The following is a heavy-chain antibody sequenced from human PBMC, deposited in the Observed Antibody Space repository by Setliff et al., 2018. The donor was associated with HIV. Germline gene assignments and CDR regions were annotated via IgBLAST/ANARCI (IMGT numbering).Heavy chain of an antibody. CDR1: GGSISSYY. V-gene: IGHV4-4*07. CDR3: ARDVPWGDYYYYMDG. CDR2: IYTSGST. D-gene: IGHD3-16*01. Sequence: PSETLSLTCTVSGGSISSYYWSWIRQPAGKGLEWIGHIYTSGSTNYNPSLKSRVTMSVDTSKNQFSLKLSSVTAADTAVYYCARDVPWGDYYYYMDGWGKGTTVTVSS. J-gene: IGHJ6*03.